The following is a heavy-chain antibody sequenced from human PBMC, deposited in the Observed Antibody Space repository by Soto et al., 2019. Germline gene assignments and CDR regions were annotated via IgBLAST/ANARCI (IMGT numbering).Heavy chain of an antibody. CDR2: IKQDGSEK. CDR3: ANGLGAPDY. D-gene: IGHD3-16*01. J-gene: IGHJ4*02. V-gene: IGHV3-7*01. Sequence: EVQLVESGGGLVQPGGSLRLSCVASGFMFSSYWMSWVRQAPGEGLEWVANIKQDGSEKHYVDSVKGRFTISRDNAKNSLYLQMNSLRVEDTGVYYCANGLGAPDYWGQGTLVTVSS. CDR1: GFMFSSYW.